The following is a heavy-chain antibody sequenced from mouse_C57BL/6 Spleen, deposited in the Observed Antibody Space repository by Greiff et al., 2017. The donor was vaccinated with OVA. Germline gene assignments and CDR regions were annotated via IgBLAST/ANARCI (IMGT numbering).Heavy chain of an antibody. CDR2: ISSGGSYT. CDR1: GFTFSSYG. CDR3: ARQRGITTVVASMDY. Sequence: EVHLVESGGDLVKPGGSLKLSCAASGFTFSSYGMSWVRQTPDKRLEWVATISSGGSYTYYPDSVKGRFTISRDNAKNTLYLQMSSLKSEDTAMYYCARQRGITTVVASMDYWGQGTSVTVSS. J-gene: IGHJ4*01. V-gene: IGHV5-6*01. D-gene: IGHD1-1*01.